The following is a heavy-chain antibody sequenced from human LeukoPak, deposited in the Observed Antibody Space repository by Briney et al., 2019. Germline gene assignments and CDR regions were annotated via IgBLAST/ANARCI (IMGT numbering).Heavy chain of an antibody. CDR2: IIPIFGTA. CDR1: GGTFSSYA. Sequence: SVKVSCKASGGTFSSYAISWVRQAPGQGLEWMGRIIPIFGTANYAQKFQGRVTITTDKSTSTAYMELSSLRSEDTAVYYCCAVVATIDTLYYFDYWGQGTLVTVSS. J-gene: IGHJ4*02. CDR3: CAVVATIDTLYYFDY. D-gene: IGHD5-12*01. V-gene: IGHV1-69*05.